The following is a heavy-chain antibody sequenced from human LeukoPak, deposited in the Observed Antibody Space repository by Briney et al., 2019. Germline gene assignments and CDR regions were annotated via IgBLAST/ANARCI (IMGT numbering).Heavy chain of an antibody. CDR1: GYSISSGYY. Sequence: SETLSLTCTVSGYSISSGYYWGWIRQPPGKGLEWIGSIYHSGSTYYNPSLKSRVTISVDTSKNQFSLKLSSVTAADTAVYYCARDWRRNYYDSSGYYAFDIWGQGTMVTVSS. D-gene: IGHD3-22*01. V-gene: IGHV4-38-2*02. CDR2: IYHSGST. CDR3: ARDWRRNYYDSSGYYAFDI. J-gene: IGHJ3*02.